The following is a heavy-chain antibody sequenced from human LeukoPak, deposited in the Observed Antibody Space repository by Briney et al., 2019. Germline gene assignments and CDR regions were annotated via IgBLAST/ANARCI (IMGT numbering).Heavy chain of an antibody. D-gene: IGHD3-22*01. V-gene: IGHV3-30-3*01. CDR2: ISYDGSNK. CDR1: GFTFSSYA. J-gene: IGHJ5*02. Sequence: GRSLRLSCAASGFTFSSYAMHWVRQAPGKGLEWVAVISYDGSNKYYADSVKGRFTISRDNSKNTLYLQMNSLRAEDTAVYYCATGPHGFYDSSGSNWFDPWGQGTLVTVSS. CDR3: ATGPHGFYDSSGSNWFDP.